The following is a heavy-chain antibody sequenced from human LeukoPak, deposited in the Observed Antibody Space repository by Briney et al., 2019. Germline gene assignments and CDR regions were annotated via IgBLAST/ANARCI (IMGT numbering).Heavy chain of an antibody. CDR2: ISGSGGST. CDR1: GFTFSSYA. Sequence: GGSLRLSCAASGFTFSSYAMSWVRKAPGKGLDRVSAISGSGGSTYYADSVKGRFTISRDNSKNTLYLQMNSLRAEDTAVYYCAKDVLDAFDIWGQGTMVTVSS. CDR3: AKDVLDAFDI. J-gene: IGHJ3*02. V-gene: IGHV3-23*01.